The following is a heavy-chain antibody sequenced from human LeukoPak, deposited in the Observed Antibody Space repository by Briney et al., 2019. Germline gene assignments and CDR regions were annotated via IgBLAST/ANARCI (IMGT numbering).Heavy chain of an antibody. D-gene: IGHD4-11*01. Sequence: GGSLRLSCAASGFTFSTYGMHWVRQAPGKGLEWVSFIRYDGSNKYYTDSVKGRFTISRDNSKNTLSLLMNSLRAEDTAVYYCSKDRNINYRFFDCWGQGTLVTVSS. CDR1: GFTFSTYG. CDR3: SKDRNINYRFFDC. J-gene: IGHJ4*02. CDR2: IRYDGSNK. V-gene: IGHV3-30*02.